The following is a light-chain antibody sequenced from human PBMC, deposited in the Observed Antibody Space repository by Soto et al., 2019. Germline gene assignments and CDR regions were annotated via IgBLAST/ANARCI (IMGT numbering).Light chain of an antibody. CDR3: QQYNNWPPYT. CDR2: GAS. Sequence: EIVMTQSPATLSVSPGEGATLSCRASQSVSSNFAWYQQKPGQAPRLLIYGASTRATGIPARFSGSGSGTEFTLTISSLQSEDFALYYCQQYNNWPPYTFGQGTKLEIK. CDR1: QSVSSN. J-gene: IGKJ2*01. V-gene: IGKV3-15*01.